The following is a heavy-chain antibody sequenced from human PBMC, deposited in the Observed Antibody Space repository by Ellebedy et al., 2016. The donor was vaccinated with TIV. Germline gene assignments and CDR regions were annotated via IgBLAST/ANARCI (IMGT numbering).Heavy chain of an antibody. CDR2: INPSNGDT. CDR3: ARDQYYATGSFDY. J-gene: IGHJ4*02. Sequence: AASVKVSCKASGYTFTIYRLHWVRHAPGQGHEWLGIINPSNGDTNYAQRFQGRVTMTRDTSTRTVYMELSSLRSEDTAVYYCARDQYYATGSFDYWGQGTLVTVSS. CDR1: GYTFTIYR. V-gene: IGHV1-46*01. D-gene: IGHD2/OR15-2a*01.